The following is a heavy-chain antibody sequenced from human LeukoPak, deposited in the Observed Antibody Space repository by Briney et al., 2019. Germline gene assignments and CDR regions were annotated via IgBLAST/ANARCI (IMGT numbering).Heavy chain of an antibody. Sequence: GGSLRLSCAASGFTFSSYGMSWVRQAPGKGLEWVSAISGSGGSTYYADSVKGRFTISRDNAKNSLYLQMNSLRAEDTAVYYCARYCSGGSCRGTDYGGQGTLVTVSS. V-gene: IGHV3-23*01. CDR3: ARYCSGGSCRGTDY. CDR1: GFTFSSYG. D-gene: IGHD2-15*01. CDR2: ISGSGGST. J-gene: IGHJ4*02.